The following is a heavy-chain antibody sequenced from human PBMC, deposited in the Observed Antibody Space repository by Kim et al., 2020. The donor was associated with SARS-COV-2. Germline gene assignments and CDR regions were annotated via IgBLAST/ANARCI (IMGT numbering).Heavy chain of an antibody. J-gene: IGHJ4*02. Sequence: VKGRITNSRDNSKNTLYLQMNSLRAEDTAVYYCARDPPYPYGSGSYYPAYWGQGTLVTVSS. V-gene: IGHV3-30*01. CDR3: ARDPPYPYGSGSYYPAY. D-gene: IGHD3-10*01.